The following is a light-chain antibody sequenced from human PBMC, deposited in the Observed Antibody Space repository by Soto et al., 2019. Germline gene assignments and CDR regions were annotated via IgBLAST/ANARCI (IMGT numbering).Light chain of an antibody. V-gene: IGKV4-1*01. CDR3: QQYINAPQT. Sequence: DIVMTQSPDSLAVSLGERATINCKSSQSVLYSPINKNYLAWYQQKPGQPPKLLVYWASTRESGVPDRFSGSGSETDFTLTINSLQAEDVAVYYCQQYINAPQTFGQGTKVEIK. CDR1: QSVLYSPINKNY. J-gene: IGKJ1*01. CDR2: WAS.